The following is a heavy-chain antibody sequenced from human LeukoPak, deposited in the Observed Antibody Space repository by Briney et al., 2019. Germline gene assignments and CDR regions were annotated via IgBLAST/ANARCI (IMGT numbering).Heavy chain of an antibody. D-gene: IGHD6-13*01. J-gene: IGHJ6*03. CDR1: GGSFSGYY. V-gene: IGHV4-34*01. Sequence: SETLSLTCAVYGGSFSGYYWSWIRQPPGKGLEWIGEINHSGSTNYNPSLKGRVTISVDTSKNQFSLKLSSVTAADTAVYYCARRGRSSSWYVSYYYYYMDVWGKGTTVTVSS. CDR2: INHSGST. CDR3: ARRGRSSSWYVSYYYYYMDV.